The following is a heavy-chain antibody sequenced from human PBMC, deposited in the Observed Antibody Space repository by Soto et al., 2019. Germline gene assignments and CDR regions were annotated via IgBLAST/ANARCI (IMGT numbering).Heavy chain of an antibody. Sequence: EVQLVESGGGLVQPGGSLRLSCAASGFTFSSYWMSWVRQAPGKGLEWVANIKQDGSEKYYVDSVKGRFTISRDNAKNSLYLQMNSLRAEDTAVYYCARDRHSGYDFYGAFDIWGQGQWSPSLQ. CDR2: IKQDGSEK. CDR3: ARDRHSGYDFYGAFDI. D-gene: IGHD5-12*01. CDR1: GFTFSSYW. V-gene: IGHV3-7*01. J-gene: IGHJ3*02.